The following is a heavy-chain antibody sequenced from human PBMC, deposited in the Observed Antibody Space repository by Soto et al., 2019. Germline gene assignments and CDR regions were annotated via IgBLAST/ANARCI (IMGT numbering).Heavy chain of an antibody. J-gene: IGHJ4*02. CDR2: IIGSGGST. Sequence: EVQLLESGGGLVQPGGSLRLSCAASGFTFSSYAIRWVRQAPGKGLEWISGIIGSGGSTYYADSVRGRFTISRDNSKNTLFLQMSSLRAEDTAIYYCAKSFTAGGSSYFDYWGQGSLVTVSS. CDR3: AKSFTAGGSSYFDY. CDR1: GFTFSSYA. V-gene: IGHV3-23*01. D-gene: IGHD2-15*01.